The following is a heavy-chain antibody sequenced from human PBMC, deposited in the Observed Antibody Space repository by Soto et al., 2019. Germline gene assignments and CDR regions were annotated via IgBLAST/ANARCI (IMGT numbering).Heavy chain of an antibody. V-gene: IGHV3-23*01. Sequence: LRLSCAASGFTFNHYAMSWVRQAPGKGLEWASIIIANGGTFYADSVKGRFTISRDNSKNTVYLQMSSLRVEDTAIYYCAKDYTVAADPSSVILFDYWGQGALVTVSS. CDR2: IIANGGT. CDR3: AKDYTVAADPSSVILFDY. CDR1: GFTFNHYA. J-gene: IGHJ4*02. D-gene: IGHD2-15*01.